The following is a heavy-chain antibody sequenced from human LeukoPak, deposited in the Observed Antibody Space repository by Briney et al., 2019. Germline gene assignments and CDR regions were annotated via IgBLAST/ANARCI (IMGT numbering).Heavy chain of an antibody. J-gene: IGHJ5*02. D-gene: IGHD2-2*01. CDR1: GYTLTGYY. Sequence: ASVKVSCKASGYTLTGYYIHWVRQAPGQGLEWMGWINPNSGGTNYAQKFQGRVTMTRDTSISTAYMELSRLRSDDTAVYYCARGGTYCSSTSCYDDWFDPWGQGTLVTVSS. CDR3: ARGGTYCSSTSCYDDWFDP. CDR2: INPNSGGT. V-gene: IGHV1-2*02.